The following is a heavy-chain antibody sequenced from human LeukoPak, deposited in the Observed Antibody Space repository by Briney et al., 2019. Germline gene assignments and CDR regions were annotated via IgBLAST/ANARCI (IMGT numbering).Heavy chain of an antibody. Sequence: ASVKVSCKASGYTFTHYFAHWVRQAPGQGLQWMGWINPNTGATSYPQKFQGRVTITRDTSISTAYMELRSLRSDDTAIYYCVIDGGSGSPYDFWGQGTLGTVSS. D-gene: IGHD3-10*01. J-gene: IGHJ4*02. V-gene: IGHV1-2*02. CDR2: INPNTGAT. CDR3: VIDGGSGSPYDF. CDR1: GYTFTHYF.